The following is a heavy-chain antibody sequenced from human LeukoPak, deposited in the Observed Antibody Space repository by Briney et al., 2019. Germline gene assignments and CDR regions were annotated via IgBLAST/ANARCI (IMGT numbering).Heavy chain of an antibody. V-gene: IGHV3-30*18. CDR2: ISYDGSNK. CDR3: AKGNNYFDY. J-gene: IGHJ4*02. CDR1: GFTFSNYG. Sequence: GGSLRLSCVASGFTFSNYGMHWVRQAPGKGLEWVAVISYDGSNKYYADSVKGRFTISRDNSKNTLYLQMNSLRAEDTAVYYCAKGNNYFDYWGQGTLVTVSS. D-gene: IGHD1/OR15-1a*01.